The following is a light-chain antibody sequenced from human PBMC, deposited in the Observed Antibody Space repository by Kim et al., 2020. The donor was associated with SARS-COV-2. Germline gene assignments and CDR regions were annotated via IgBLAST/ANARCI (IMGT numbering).Light chain of an antibody. CDR1: QDISNY. J-gene: IGKJ4*01. CDR2: DAS. Sequence: DIQMTQSPSSLSASVGDRVTITCQASQDISNYLNWYQQKPGKAPKLLIYDASNLQSGVPSRFSGSGSETDFTLTISSLQPEDIATYYCQQNDSAPLTFGRGTKVDIK. V-gene: IGKV1-39*01. CDR3: QQNDSAPLT.